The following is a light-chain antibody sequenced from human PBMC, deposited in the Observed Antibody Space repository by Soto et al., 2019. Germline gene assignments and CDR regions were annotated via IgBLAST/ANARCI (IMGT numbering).Light chain of an antibody. J-gene: IGLJ2*01. CDR3: CSYAGNSDVV. Sequence: QSVLTQPASVSGSPGPSITLSCTGTSNDVATHNLVSWYQQHPGKAPKLLIYDVTKRPSGVSDRFSGSKSGNTASLTISGLQAEDEGDYYCCSYAGNSDVVFGEGTKLTVL. V-gene: IGLV2-23*02. CDR2: DVT. CDR1: SNDVATHNL.